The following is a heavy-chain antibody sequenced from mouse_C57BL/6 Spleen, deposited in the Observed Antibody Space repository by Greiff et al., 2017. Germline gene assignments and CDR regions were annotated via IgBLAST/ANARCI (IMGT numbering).Heavy chain of an antibody. D-gene: IGHD1-1*01. CDR2: INPNNGGT. CDR3: AREGYGSSPVSY. J-gene: IGHJ3*01. Sequence: VQLQQSGPELVKPGASVKMSCKASGYTFTDYNMHWVKQSHGKSLEWIGYINPNNGGTSYNQKFKGKATLTVKQSSSTAYMELRSLTSEDSAVYYCAREGYGSSPVSYWGQGTLVTVSA. V-gene: IGHV1-22*01. CDR1: GYTFTDYN.